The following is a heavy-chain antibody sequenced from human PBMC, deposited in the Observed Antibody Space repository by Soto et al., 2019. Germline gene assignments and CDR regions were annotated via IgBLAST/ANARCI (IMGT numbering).Heavy chain of an antibody. D-gene: IGHD3-16*01. CDR2: ISFSGSTI. Sequence: PGGSPRLSCAASGFTFSDYYFTWIRQAPGKGLEWVSYISFSGSTIYYADSVKGRFTISRDNAKNSLYLQMNNLRPEDTAVYYCAGGDSGSFDSWGQGTLVTVSS. CDR3: AGGDSGSFDS. J-gene: IGHJ4*02. V-gene: IGHV3-11*01. CDR1: GFTFSDYY.